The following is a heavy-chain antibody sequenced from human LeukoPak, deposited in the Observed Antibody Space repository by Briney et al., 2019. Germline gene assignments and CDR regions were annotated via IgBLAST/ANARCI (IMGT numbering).Heavy chain of an antibody. CDR3: ARVELYYGSGSSSYYFDY. J-gene: IGHJ4*02. D-gene: IGHD3-10*01. CDR2: IYYSGST. Sequence: PSGTLSLTCTVSGGSISSYYWSWIRQPPGKGLEWIGYIYYSGSTNYNPSLKSRVTISVDTSKNQFSLKLSSVTAADTAVYYCARVELYYGSGSSSYYFDYWGQGTLVTVSS. CDR1: GGSISSYY. V-gene: IGHV4-59*01.